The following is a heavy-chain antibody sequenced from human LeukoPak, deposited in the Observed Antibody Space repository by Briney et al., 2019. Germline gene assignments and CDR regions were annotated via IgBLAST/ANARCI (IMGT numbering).Heavy chain of an antibody. J-gene: IGHJ4*02. Sequence: GGSLRLSCAFSGFTFTNYAMSWVRQTPGKGLEWISVITDSGRSSYFADSVRGRFTIYRDKSKNTLYLQMNSLRAEDTAFYFCAKDGGGNCYDPIDYWGQGILVTVSS. CDR3: AKDGGGNCYDPIDY. D-gene: IGHD2-21*01. CDR1: GFTFTNYA. V-gene: IGHV3-23*01. CDR2: ITDSGRSS.